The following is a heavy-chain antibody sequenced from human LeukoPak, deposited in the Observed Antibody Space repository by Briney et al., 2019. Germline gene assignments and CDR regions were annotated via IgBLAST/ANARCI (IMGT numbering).Heavy chain of an antibody. CDR1: GGSISSSNW. Sequence: PSETLSLTCAVYGGSISSSNWWSWVRQPPGRGLEWIGEINYSGNTNYNPSLKSRVTISADTSKNQFSLRVSSVTAADTAVYYCARRSDRSGSPLRNWGQGTLVTVSS. CDR2: INYSGNT. CDR3: ARRSDRSGSPLRN. J-gene: IGHJ4*02. D-gene: IGHD3-10*01. V-gene: IGHV4-4*02.